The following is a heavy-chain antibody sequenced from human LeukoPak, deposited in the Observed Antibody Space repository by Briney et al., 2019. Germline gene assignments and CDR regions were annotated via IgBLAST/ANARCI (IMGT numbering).Heavy chain of an antibody. V-gene: IGHV1-2*02. CDR2: INPNSGDT. CDR3: ARSERRLDISHYYYPMDV. Sequence: ASVKVSCKASGYTFTGYYMHWVRQAPGQVLEWMGWINPNSGDTKYPQNFQDRVTMTRDTSTTTAYMDLTRLKSEDTAVYYCARSERRLDISHYYYPMDVWGQGTTVTVSS. D-gene: IGHD1-1*01. J-gene: IGHJ6*02. CDR1: GYTFTGYY.